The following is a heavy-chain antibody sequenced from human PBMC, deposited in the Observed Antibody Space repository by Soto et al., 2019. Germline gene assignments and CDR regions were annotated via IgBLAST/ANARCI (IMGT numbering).Heavy chain of an antibody. CDR3: ARDYGDFYFDY. Sequence: SETLSLTCTVSGGSISSYYWSWIRLPPGKGLEWIGYIYYSGSTNYNPSLKSRVTISVDTSKNQFSLKLSSVTAADTAVYYCARDYGDFYFDYWGQGTLVTVAS. CDR1: GGSISSYY. J-gene: IGHJ4*02. D-gene: IGHD4-17*01. CDR2: IYYSGST. V-gene: IGHV4-59*01.